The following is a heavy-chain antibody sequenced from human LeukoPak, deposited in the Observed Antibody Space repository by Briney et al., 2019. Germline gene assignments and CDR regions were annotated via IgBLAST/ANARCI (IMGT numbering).Heavy chain of an antibody. J-gene: IGHJ5*02. V-gene: IGHV1-3*01. D-gene: IGHD6-13*01. CDR3: ARDIDRVFNWFDP. Sequence: ASVKVSCKASGYIFTSYAMHWVRQAPGQRLEWMGWINAGNGNTKYSQKFQGRVTITRDTSATTVYMELSSLRSEDTAVYYCARDIDRVFNWFDPWGQGTLVTVSS. CDR2: INAGNGNT. CDR1: GYIFTSYA.